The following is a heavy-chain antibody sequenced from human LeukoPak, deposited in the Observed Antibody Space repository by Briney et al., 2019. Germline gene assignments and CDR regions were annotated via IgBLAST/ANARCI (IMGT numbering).Heavy chain of an antibody. J-gene: IGHJ6*02. CDR1: GYTFTSYG. CDR2: ISAYNGNT. CDR3: ARDYPDVPSTYSSSRVHYYYYYGMDV. V-gene: IGHV1-18*01. Sequence: AASVKVSCKASGYTFTSYGISWVRQAPGQGLEWMGWISAYNGNTNYAQKLQGRVTMTTDTSTSTAYTELRSLRSDDTAVYYCARDYPDVPSTYSSSRVHYYYYYGMDVWGQGTTVTVSS. D-gene: IGHD6-13*01.